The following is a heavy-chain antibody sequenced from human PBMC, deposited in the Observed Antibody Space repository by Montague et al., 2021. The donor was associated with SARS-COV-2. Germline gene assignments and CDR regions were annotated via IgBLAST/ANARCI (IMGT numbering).Heavy chain of an antibody. J-gene: IGHJ4*02. V-gene: IGHV4-59*02. CDR1: GSSVRSYY. CDR3: ARENTVTTFGGPYYIDS. Sequence: SETLSLTCIVSGSSVRSYYWSWIRQPPGKGLEWIGYIYDSGSTNYNPSXXGRVPISVDTSKNQFSLKLSSVTAADTAVYYCARENTVTTFGGPYYIDSWGQGTLVTVSA. D-gene: IGHD4-17*01. CDR2: IYDSGST.